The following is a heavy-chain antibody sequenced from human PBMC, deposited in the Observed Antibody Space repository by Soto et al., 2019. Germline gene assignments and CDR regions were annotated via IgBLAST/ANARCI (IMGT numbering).Heavy chain of an antibody. CDR2: IKQDGSEK. Sequence: EVQLVESGGGLVQPGGSLRLSCAASGFTFSSYWMSWVRQAPGKGLEWVANIKQDGSEKYYVDSVKGRFIISRDNAKNSLYLQMNSLRAEDTAVYYCARGLLWFGELGGTYYFDYWGQGTLVTVSS. J-gene: IGHJ4*02. D-gene: IGHD3-10*01. V-gene: IGHV3-7*01. CDR1: GFTFSSYW. CDR3: ARGLLWFGELGGTYYFDY.